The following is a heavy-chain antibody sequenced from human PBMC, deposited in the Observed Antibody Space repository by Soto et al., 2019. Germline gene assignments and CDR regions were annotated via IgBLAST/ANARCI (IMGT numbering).Heavy chain of an antibody. V-gene: IGHV5-51*01. CDR2: IHPIDSYI. D-gene: IGHD3-22*01. Sequence: GESLKISCRASGYSFNTYWIGWVRQIPWKGLEWMGIIHPIDSYIRYNPSFHGHVIISVDRAISTAYLQWSSLKASDTAMYYCARPPAQYYDSSRYRSEAEYWGEETLVIVSP. CDR3: ARPPAQYYDSSRYRSEAEY. J-gene: IGHJ4*02. CDR1: GYSFNTYW.